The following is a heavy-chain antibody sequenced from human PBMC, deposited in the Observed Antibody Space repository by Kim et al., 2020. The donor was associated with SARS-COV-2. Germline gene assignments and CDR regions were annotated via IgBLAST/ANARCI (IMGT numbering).Heavy chain of an antibody. CDR2: INSDGSTI. D-gene: IGHD2-15*01. V-gene: IGHV3-48*03. CDR3: ARQSPVLVRRHNVLYLGF. Sequence: GGSLRLSCAASGFTFSSYWMNWVRQAPGKGLEWVSYINSDGSTITYADSVKGRFTISRDNAKNSLYLQMNSLRAEDTAVYYCARQSPVLVRRHNVLYLGFGGQGTLVSVSS. J-gene: IGHJ4*02. CDR1: GFTFSSYW.